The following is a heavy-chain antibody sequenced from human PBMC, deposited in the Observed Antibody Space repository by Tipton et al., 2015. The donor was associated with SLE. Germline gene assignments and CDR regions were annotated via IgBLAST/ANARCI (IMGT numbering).Heavy chain of an antibody. D-gene: IGHD1-26*01. CDR1: GGSISSSSYY. J-gene: IGHJ6*02. CDR2: IYYSGST. Sequence: TLSLTCTVSGGSISSSSYYWGWIRQPPGKGLEWIGSIYYSGSTYYNPSLKSRVTISVDTSKNQFSLKLSSVTAADTAVYYCVRDDGAGPYYYGMDVWGQGTTFTVSS. CDR3: VRDDGAGPYYYGMDV. V-gene: IGHV4-39*02.